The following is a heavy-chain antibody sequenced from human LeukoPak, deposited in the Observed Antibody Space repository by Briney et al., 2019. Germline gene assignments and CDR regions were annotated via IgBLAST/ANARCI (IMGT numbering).Heavy chain of an antibody. CDR2: INPNSGGT. Sequence: ASVKVSCKASGYTFTSYDINWVRQAPGQGLEWMGWINPNSGGTNYAQKFQGRVTVTRDTSISTAYMELSSLISDDTAVYYCARGHYYSSLNSWGQGTLVTVSS. V-gene: IGHV1-2*02. CDR3: ARGHYYSSLNS. J-gene: IGHJ4*02. CDR1: GYTFTSYD. D-gene: IGHD3-22*01.